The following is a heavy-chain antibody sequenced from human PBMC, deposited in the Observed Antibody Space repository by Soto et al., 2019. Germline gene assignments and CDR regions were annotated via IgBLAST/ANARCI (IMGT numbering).Heavy chain of an antibody. CDR3: AKDQSGYYYDSSGYGFDY. D-gene: IGHD3-22*01. Sequence: GGSLRLSCAASGFTFSSYGMHWVRQAPGKGLEWVAVISYDGSNKYYADSVKGRFTISGDNSKNTLYLQMNSLRAEDTAVYYCAKDQSGYYYDSSGYGFDYWGQGTLVTVSS. CDR2: ISYDGSNK. J-gene: IGHJ4*02. V-gene: IGHV3-30*18. CDR1: GFTFSSYG.